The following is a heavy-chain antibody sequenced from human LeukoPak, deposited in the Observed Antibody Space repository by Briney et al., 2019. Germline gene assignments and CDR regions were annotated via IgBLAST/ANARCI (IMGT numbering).Heavy chain of an antibody. CDR2: IKQDGSEK. J-gene: IGHJ3*02. CDR1: GFTFSDYW. CDR3: ARDLASQGRLYCGSTRCSKGTFDI. D-gene: IGHD2-2*01. V-gene: IGHV3-7*01. Sequence: GGSLRLSCAASGFTFSDYWMTWVRQAPGKGLEWVANIKQDGSEKYYLDSVKGRFTISRDNAKNSLYLQMNSLRVEDTAVYYCARDLASQGRLYCGSTRCSKGTFDIWGQGTMVTVSS.